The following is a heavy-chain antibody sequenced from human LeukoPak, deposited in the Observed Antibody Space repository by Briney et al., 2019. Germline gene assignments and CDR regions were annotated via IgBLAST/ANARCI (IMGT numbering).Heavy chain of an antibody. Sequence: GALVKVSCKASGYIFTGYYMHWVRQAPGQGLEWMGWINPNSGDTNYAQKFQGRVTMTRDTSISTAYMELSRLRSDDTAVYYCARVRYRLAETYIDYWGQGTLVTVSS. CDR3: ARVRYRLAETYIDY. CDR2: INPNSGDT. D-gene: IGHD3-16*01. V-gene: IGHV1-2*02. CDR1: GYIFTGYY. J-gene: IGHJ4*02.